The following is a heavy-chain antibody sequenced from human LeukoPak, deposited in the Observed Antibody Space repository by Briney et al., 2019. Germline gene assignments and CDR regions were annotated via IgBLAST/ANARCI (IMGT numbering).Heavy chain of an antibody. Sequence: SETLSLTCAVYGGSFSGYYWGWIRQPPGKGLEWIGSIYYSGSSYYNPSLKSRVTISVHTSKNQFSLKLSSVTAADTAVYYCARHVDTATDYFDYWGQGTLVTVSS. D-gene: IGHD5-18*01. CDR2: IYYSGSS. V-gene: IGHV4-39*01. CDR1: GGSFSGYY. J-gene: IGHJ4*02. CDR3: ARHVDTATDYFDY.